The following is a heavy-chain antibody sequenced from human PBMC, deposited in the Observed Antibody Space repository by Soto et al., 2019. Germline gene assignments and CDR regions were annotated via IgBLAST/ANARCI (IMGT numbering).Heavy chain of an antibody. CDR3: ANLPLYGSGFDC. Sequence: EVQLVESGGALVQPGGYLRLSCTASGFTFDDYAIHWVRQSPGKGLEWISGISWNGDATGYADSVKGRFTISRDNAKNSLYLQMNSLRTEDTAMYFCANLPLYGSGFDCWGQGTLVTVAS. CDR2: ISWNGDAT. J-gene: IGHJ4*02. CDR1: GFTFDDYA. D-gene: IGHD3-10*01. V-gene: IGHV3-9*01.